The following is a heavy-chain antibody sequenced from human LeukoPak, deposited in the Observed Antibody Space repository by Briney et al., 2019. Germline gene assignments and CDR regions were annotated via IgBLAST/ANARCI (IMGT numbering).Heavy chain of an antibody. CDR3: VKGEMATIPSFDF. D-gene: IGHD5-24*01. Sequence: AGGSLRLSCAASGFTFSSYAMHWVRQAPGKGLEYVSAISNSGASTYYADSVKGRFTISRDNSKNTLYLQMRSLRAEDTAVYYCVKGEMATIPSFDFWGQGTLVTVSS. CDR2: ISNSGAST. CDR1: GFTFSSYA. J-gene: IGHJ4*02. V-gene: IGHV3-64D*09.